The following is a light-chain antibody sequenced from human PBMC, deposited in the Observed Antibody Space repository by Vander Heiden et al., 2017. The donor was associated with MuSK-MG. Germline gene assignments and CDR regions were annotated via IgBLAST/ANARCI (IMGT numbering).Light chain of an antibody. Sequence: DIQMTQSPSILSASVGDRVTITCRASQSISKWLAWHQQKPGEAPKLVIYEGSSLKSGVPARFSGSGSGTEFTLTISSVEPDDVATYYCKQYMKHPFTFGQGTKLE. CDR2: EGS. CDR3: KQYMKHPFT. CDR1: QSISKW. V-gene: IGKV1-5*01. J-gene: IGKJ2*01.